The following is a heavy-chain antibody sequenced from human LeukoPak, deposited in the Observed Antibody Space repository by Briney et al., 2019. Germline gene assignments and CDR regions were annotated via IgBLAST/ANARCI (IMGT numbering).Heavy chain of an antibody. CDR2: MDDEGSGT. J-gene: IGHJ4*02. CDR3: ATVSDY. CDR1: GFTLSSNW. V-gene: IGHV3-74*01. Sequence: GGSLRLSCAVSGFTLSSNWMHWVRQAPGKGLEWVSRMDDEGSGTSYADSVKGRFTISRDNAKNTVYLQMNSLRVEDSAVYYCATVSDYWGQGPLAIVSS. D-gene: IGHD5/OR15-5a*01.